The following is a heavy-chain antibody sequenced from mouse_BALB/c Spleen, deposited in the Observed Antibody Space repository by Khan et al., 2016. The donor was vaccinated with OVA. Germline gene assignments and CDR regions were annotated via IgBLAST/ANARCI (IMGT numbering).Heavy chain of an antibody. CDR2: INPKNGGT. CDR1: GYTFPEYT. J-gene: IGHJ4*01. CDR3: EKDAGRY. V-gene: IGHV1-18*01. Sequence: IQLVQSGPELVKPGASVKISCKTSGYTFPEYTVHWVKQSLGKSLDWIGVINPKNGGTAYNQKFKGKATLTVDKSSSTAYMEFRSLTSEDSAVYYCEKDAGRYWGQGTSVTVAS. D-gene: IGHD3-3*01.